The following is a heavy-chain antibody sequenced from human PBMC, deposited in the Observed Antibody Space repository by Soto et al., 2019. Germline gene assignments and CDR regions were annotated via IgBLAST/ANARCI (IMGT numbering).Heavy chain of an antibody. D-gene: IGHD3-10*01. CDR3: ARDLWFGDRLGNYYFDY. CDR2: ASPDGTST. J-gene: IGHJ4*02. CDR1: GFTFSSFW. Sequence: EVQLVESGGGLVQPGGSLRLSCAASGFTFSSFWMHWVRQAPGKGLEWVSRASPDGTSTSYADSVKGRFTISRDNAKNTLFMQMNSLRAEDTAVYYCARDLWFGDRLGNYYFDYWGQGTLVTVSS. V-gene: IGHV3-74*01.